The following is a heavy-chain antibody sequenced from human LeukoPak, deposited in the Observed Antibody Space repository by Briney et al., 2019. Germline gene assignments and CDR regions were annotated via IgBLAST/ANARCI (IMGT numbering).Heavy chain of an antibody. V-gene: IGHV4-30-2*01. D-gene: IGHD2-15*01. Sequence: SETLSLTCAVSGGSISSGGYSWSWIRQPPGKGLEWIGYIYHSGSTYYNPSLKSRVTISADRSKNQFSLKLSSVPAADTAVYYCAREGGEERYCSGGSCYYGMDVWGQGTTVTVSS. J-gene: IGHJ6*02. CDR3: AREGGEERYCSGGSCYYGMDV. CDR1: GGSISSGGYS. CDR2: IYHSGST.